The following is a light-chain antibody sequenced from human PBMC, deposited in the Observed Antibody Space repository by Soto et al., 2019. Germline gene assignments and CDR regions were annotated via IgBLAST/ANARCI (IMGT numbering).Light chain of an antibody. V-gene: IGLV2-23*02. CDR1: SSDVGSYNL. CDR2: EVS. CDR3: CSYAGSYV. Sequence: QSVLTQPASVSGSPGQSITISCTGTSSDVGSYNLVSWYQQHPGKAPKVMIYEVSKRPSGVSNRFSGSESGNTASLTISGLQAEDEADYYCCSYAGSYVFGTGTKVTVL. J-gene: IGLJ1*01.